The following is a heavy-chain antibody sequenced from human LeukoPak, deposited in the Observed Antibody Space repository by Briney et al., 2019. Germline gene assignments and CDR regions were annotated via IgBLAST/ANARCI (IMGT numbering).Heavy chain of an antibody. D-gene: IGHD3-22*01. Sequence: ASVKVSCKAFGYTFTGYYMHWVRQAPGQGLEWMGWINPNSGGTNYAQKFQGWVTMTRDTSISTAYMELSRLRSDDTAVYYCAREGYDRSGYYYPDDAFDIWGQGTMVTVSS. J-gene: IGHJ3*02. CDR3: AREGYDRSGYYYPDDAFDI. V-gene: IGHV1-2*04. CDR1: GYTFTGYY. CDR2: INPNSGGT.